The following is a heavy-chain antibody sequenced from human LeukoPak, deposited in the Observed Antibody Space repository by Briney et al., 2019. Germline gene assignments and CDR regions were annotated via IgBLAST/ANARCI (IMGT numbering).Heavy chain of an antibody. Sequence: ASVKVSCKTSGYTFTDYDVNWVRQAPGQGLEWMGYIHPRSGYSESAQRFQGRLSMTRDVSTDTAYMELSTLTSDDTAAYYCARVTSGMRYNWFDPWGQETLIIVSS. J-gene: IGHJ5*02. D-gene: IGHD2-2*01. CDR3: ARVTSGMRYNWFDP. CDR2: IHPRSGYS. CDR1: GYTFTDYD. V-gene: IGHV1-8*01.